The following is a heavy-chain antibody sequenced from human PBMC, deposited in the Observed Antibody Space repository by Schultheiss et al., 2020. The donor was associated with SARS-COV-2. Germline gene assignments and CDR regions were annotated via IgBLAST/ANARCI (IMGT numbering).Heavy chain of an antibody. J-gene: IGHJ4*02. CDR1: GFTFSSYG. D-gene: IGHD1-26*01. V-gene: IGHV3-33*01. CDR3: ARSGSYSYYFDY. Sequence: GGSLRLSCAASGFTFSSYGMHWVRQAPGKGLEWVAVIWYDGSNKYYADSVKGRFTISRDNSKNTLYLQMNSLRAEDTAVYYCARSGSYSYYFDYWGQGTLVTVS. CDR2: IWYDGSNK.